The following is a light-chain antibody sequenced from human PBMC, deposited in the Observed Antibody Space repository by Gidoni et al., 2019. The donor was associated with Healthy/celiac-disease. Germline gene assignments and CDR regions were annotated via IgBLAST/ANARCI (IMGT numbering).Light chain of an antibody. CDR2: AAS. J-gene: IGKJ1*01. V-gene: IGKV1-39*01. CDR3: QXXYSTXXT. CDR1: QSISSY. Sequence: QMTQSPSSLSASVGDRVTITCRASQSISSYLNWYQQKPGKAPKLLIYAASSLQSGVPSRFSGSGSGTDFTLTISSLQPEDFATYYCQXXYSTXXTFXXGTKVEIK.